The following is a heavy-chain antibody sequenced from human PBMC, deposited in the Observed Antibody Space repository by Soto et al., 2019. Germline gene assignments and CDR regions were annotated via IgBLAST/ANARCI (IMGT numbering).Heavy chain of an antibody. V-gene: IGHV1-46*01. J-gene: IGHJ5*02. CDR2: INPRDSDT. CDR1: GYTFIAYY. D-gene: IGHD2-2*01. Sequence: ASVKVSCKASGYTFIAYYMHWVRQAPGQGLEWMGVINPRDSDTKYAQKFQGRVTMTRDTSTSTVFMEVNSLRSDDTAVYYCARGFPSSSRLGWFDPWGQGTLVTVSS. CDR3: ARGFPSSSRLGWFDP.